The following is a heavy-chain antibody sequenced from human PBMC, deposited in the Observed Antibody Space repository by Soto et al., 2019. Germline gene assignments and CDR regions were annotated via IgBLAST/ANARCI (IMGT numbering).Heavy chain of an antibody. Sequence: EVQLVESGGGLVQPGRSLRLSCAASGFTFNDYAMHWVRQAPGKGLEWVSGISWNSGGIGYADSVKGRFTISRDNAKNSLYLQMNSLRAEDTALYYCAKGHYDTSGYSRAFDIWGQGTMVTVFS. D-gene: IGHD3-22*01. CDR2: ISWNSGGI. V-gene: IGHV3-9*01. CDR1: GFTFNDYA. CDR3: AKGHYDTSGYSRAFDI. J-gene: IGHJ3*02.